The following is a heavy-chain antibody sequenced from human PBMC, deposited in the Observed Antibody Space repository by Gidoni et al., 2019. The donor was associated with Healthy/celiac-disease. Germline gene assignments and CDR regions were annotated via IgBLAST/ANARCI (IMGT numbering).Heavy chain of an antibody. CDR3: ARVSMALKGGVDY. CDR1: GFTFSSYG. D-gene: IGHD2-8*01. Sequence: QVQLVESGGGVVQPGRSLRLSCAASGFTFSSYGMHWVRQAPGKGLEWVAVIWYDGSNKYYADSVKGRFTISRDNSKNTLYLQMNSLRAEDTAVYYCARVSMALKGGVDYWGQGTLVTVSS. J-gene: IGHJ4*02. V-gene: IGHV3-33*08. CDR2: IWYDGSNK.